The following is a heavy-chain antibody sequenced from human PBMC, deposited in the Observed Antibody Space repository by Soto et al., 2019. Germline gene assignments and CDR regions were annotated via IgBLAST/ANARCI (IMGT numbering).Heavy chain of an antibody. V-gene: IGHV1-18*01. CDR2: ISAYNGNT. J-gene: IGHJ6*03. CDR1: GYTFTNYG. D-gene: IGHD6-6*01. CDR3: ARVLQLVGYFYYYMDV. Sequence: QVQLLQSGAEVKKPGASVKVSCKASGYTFTNYGITWVRQAPGQRLEWMGWISAYNGNTHYTQRLQGRVTMTTDTPKSTAYMELRGLRSDETAVYYWARVLQLVGYFYYYMDVGGKGTRVTVSS.